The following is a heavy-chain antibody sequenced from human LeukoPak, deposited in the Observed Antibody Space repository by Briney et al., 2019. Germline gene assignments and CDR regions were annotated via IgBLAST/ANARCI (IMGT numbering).Heavy chain of an antibody. J-gene: IGHJ4*02. CDR3: TRRQRLTSFDY. CDR1: GFTFSSYA. CDR2: ISGSGAST. V-gene: IGHV3-23*01. Sequence: GGSLRLSCAASGFTFSSYAMNWARQAPGKGLEWVSAISGSGASTYYADSVKGRFTISRDNAKDTLYLQMNSLRVEDTAVYYCTRRQRLTSFDYWGQGTLVSVAS. D-gene: IGHD6-25*01.